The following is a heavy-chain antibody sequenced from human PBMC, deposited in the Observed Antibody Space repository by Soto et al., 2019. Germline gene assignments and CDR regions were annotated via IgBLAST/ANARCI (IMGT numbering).Heavy chain of an antibody. J-gene: IGHJ4*02. CDR2: IYPCDSDT. V-gene: IGHV5-51*01. D-gene: IGHD3-10*02. CDR1: GYTFTNYC. CDR3: ARHLYVYLDY. Sequence: GASRKISCKASGYTFTNYCIRWVRQMPGKGLEWMGIIYPCDSDTRYSPSFQGQVTISVDKSLSTAYLQWSSLKASDTATYYCARHLYVYLDYWGQGTLVTVS.